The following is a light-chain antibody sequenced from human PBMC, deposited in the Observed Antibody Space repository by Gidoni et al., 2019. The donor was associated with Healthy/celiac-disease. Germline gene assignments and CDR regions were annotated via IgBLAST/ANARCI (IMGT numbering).Light chain of an antibody. CDR1: QGISSW. V-gene: IGKV1-12*01. Sequence: IHMTQSPSSVSASVGDRVTITCRASQGISSWLAWYQQKPGKAPKLMIYAASSLQSGVQSRFSGSGSGKDLTLTISRLQPEDVETYYCQQDNSFPRTFGKGTKLEIK. J-gene: IGKJ2*01. CDR3: QQDNSFPRT. CDR2: AAS.